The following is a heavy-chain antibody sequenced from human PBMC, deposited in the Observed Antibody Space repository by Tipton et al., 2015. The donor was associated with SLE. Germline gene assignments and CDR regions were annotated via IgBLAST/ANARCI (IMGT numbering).Heavy chain of an antibody. CDR3: VAVNQFIQQQLSY. J-gene: IGHJ4*02. D-gene: IGHD1-1*01. V-gene: IGHV4-59*04. CDR2: IYHRGTT. CDR1: GGSIYTYY. Sequence: LRLSCTVSGGSIYTYYWSWIRQPPGKGLEWIGSIYHRGTTYYSPSLQSRVIISVDTSKNQFSLKLSSVTAADTAVYYCVAVNQFIQQQLSYWGQGTLVTVSS.